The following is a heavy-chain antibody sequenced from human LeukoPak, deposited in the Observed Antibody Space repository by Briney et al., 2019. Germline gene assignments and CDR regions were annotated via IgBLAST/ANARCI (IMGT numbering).Heavy chain of an antibody. CDR2: ISYDGSNK. CDR3: AKGGRAPSITMIVVAATYYYGMDV. D-gene: IGHD3-22*01. CDR1: GFTFSSYG. V-gene: IGHV3-30*18. J-gene: IGHJ6*02. Sequence: GGSLRLFCAASGFTFSSYGMHWVRQAPGKGLEWVAVISYDGSNKYYADSVKGRFTISRDNSKNTLYLQMNSLRAEDTAVYYCAKGGRAPSITMIVVAATYYYGMDVWGQGTTVTVSS.